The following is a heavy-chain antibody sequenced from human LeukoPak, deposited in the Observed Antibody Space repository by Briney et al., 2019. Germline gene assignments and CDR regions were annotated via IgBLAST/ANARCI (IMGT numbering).Heavy chain of an antibody. J-gene: IGHJ6*03. CDR1: GGFISSYY. V-gene: IGHV4-59*01. D-gene: IGHD6-19*01. CDR3: ANDLRVVVAGTAYYYSMDV. Sequence: SETLSLTCTVSGGFISSYYWCWTRQPPGKGLEWIGYIYYSGSTNYNPSLKSRVTISVDTSKNQFSLNLSSVTAPDTAVYYCANDLRVVVAGTAYYYSMDVWGKGTTVTVSS. CDR2: IYYSGST.